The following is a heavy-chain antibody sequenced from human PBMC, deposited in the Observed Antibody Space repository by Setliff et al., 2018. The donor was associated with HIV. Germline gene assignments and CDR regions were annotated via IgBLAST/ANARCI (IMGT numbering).Heavy chain of an antibody. J-gene: IGHJ5*02. D-gene: IGHD3-10*01. Sequence: GGSLRLSCSASGFRIGDYAITWVRQAPGKGLEWVAITYSDDTTYYANSVKGRFTISRDNSKNTLFLHINSLRVDDTAIYYCAREVTILRGVFVGPHGGAWFDPWGQGTLVTVSS. CDR1: GFRIGDYA. CDR2: TYSDDTT. V-gene: IGHV3-53*01. CDR3: AREVTILRGVFVGPHGGAWFDP.